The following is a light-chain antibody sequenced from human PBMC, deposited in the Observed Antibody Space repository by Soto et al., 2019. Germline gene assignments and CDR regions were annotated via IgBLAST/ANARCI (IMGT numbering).Light chain of an antibody. CDR3: QQSYSTRT. CDR2: AAS. CDR1: QNINNY. J-gene: IGKJ1*01. Sequence: IPITKSPSSLSASVLHIFTITCQAIQNINNYVNWYQQKAGKAPKVLIYAASSLQSGVPSRFSGSGSGTDFTLTISSLQPEDFATYYCQQSYSTRTFGHGGKVDIK. V-gene: IGKV1-39*01.